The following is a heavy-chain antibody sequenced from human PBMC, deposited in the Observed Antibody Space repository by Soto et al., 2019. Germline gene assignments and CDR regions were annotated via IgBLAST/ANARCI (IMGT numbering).Heavy chain of an antibody. CDR1: GFTFSSHE. J-gene: IGHJ4*02. V-gene: IGHV3-48*03. D-gene: IGHD6-13*01. CDR3: ARETAGANPLDF. CDR2: ISSSGSTI. Sequence: LRLSCAASGFTFSSHEMNWVRQAPGKGLEWVSYISSSGSTIYYADSVKGRFTISRDNAKNSLYLQMNSLRSEDTAVYYCARETAGANPLDFWGQGTLVTVSS.